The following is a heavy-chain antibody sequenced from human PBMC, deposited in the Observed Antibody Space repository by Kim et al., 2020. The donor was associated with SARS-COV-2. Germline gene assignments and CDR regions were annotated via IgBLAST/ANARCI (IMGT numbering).Heavy chain of an antibody. Sequence: GGSLRLSCAASGFTFSSYSMNWVRQAPGKGLEWVSSISSSSSNIYYADSVKGRFTISRDNAKNSLYLQMNSLRAEDTAVYYCARARVGATYYYYYYGMDVWGQGTTVTVSS. CDR2: ISSSSSNI. CDR3: ARARVGATYYYYYYGMDV. V-gene: IGHV3-21*01. D-gene: IGHD1-26*01. J-gene: IGHJ6*02. CDR1: GFTFSSYS.